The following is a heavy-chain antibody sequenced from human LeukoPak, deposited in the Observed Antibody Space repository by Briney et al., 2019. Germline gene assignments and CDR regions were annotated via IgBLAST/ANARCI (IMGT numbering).Heavy chain of an antibody. CDR3: ATNAGPAY. Sequence: GGSLRLSCAASGFTFSANWMTWVRQAPGKGLEWVANIKHDGSEEYYVDSVKGRFTISRDNAKNSLSLQMNSLRAEDTAVYYCATNAGPAYWGQGTLVTVSS. V-gene: IGHV3-7*01. CDR2: IKHDGSEE. CDR1: GFTFSANW. J-gene: IGHJ4*02. D-gene: IGHD3-10*01.